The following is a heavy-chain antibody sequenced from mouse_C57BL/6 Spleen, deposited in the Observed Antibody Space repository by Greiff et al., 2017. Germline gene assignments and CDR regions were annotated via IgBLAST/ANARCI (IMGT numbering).Heavy chain of an antibody. D-gene: IGHD1-1*01. Sequence: VQLQQSGAELVKPGASVKISCKASGYAFSSYWMNWVKQRPGKGLEWIGQIYPGDGDTNYNGKFKGKATLTADKSSSTAYMQLSSLTSEDSAVYFCARRITTVVWGAMDYWGQGTSVTVSS. CDR3: ARRITTVVWGAMDY. V-gene: IGHV1-80*01. J-gene: IGHJ4*01. CDR1: GYAFSSYW. CDR2: IYPGDGDT.